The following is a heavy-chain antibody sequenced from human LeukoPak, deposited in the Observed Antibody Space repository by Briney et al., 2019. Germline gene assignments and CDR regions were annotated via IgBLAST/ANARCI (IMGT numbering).Heavy chain of an antibody. Sequence: RASETLSLTCTVSGGSISSYYWSWIRQPPGKGLEWIGYIYYSGSTNYNPSLKSRVTISVDTSKNQFSLKLSSVTAADTAVYYCATVRVWGQGTLVTVSS. CDR2: IYYSGST. CDR3: ATVRV. J-gene: IGHJ4*02. D-gene: IGHD2-8*01. CDR1: GGSISSYY. V-gene: IGHV4-59*08.